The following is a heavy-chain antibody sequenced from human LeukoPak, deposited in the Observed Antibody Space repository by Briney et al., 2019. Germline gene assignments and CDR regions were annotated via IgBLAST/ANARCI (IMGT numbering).Heavy chain of an antibody. D-gene: IGHD1-26*01. Sequence: GGSLRLSCAASGFTFTSYAMSWVRQAPGKRLEWVSGIRGSGGTTYYADSVKGRFPISRDNSKHTLSLQMNSLRVEDTAVYYCAKVFSGSYFDWGQGTLVTVSS. CDR3: AKVFSGSYFD. CDR2: IRGSGGTT. CDR1: GFTFTSYA. J-gene: IGHJ4*02. V-gene: IGHV3-23*01.